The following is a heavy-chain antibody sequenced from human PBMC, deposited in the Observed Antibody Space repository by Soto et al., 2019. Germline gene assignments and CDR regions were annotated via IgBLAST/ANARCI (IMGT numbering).Heavy chain of an antibody. Sequence: QVQLVESGGGVVQPGRSLRLSCAASGFIFSSYGMHWVRQAPGKGLEWVAIISYDGSNKYYADSVKGRFTISRDNSKNTLYLQMKSPRAEETAMYHCARDDHYCTSSSCSYYGMDVWGQGTTVTVSS. J-gene: IGHJ6*02. CDR2: ISYDGSNK. CDR3: ARDDHYCTSSSCSYYGMDV. D-gene: IGHD2-2*01. CDR1: GFIFSSYG. V-gene: IGHV3-30*03.